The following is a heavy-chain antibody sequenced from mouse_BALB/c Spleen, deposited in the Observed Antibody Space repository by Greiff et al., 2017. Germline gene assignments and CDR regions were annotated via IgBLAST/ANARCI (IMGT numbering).Heavy chain of an antibody. CDR1: GYSITSGYY. CDR2: ISYDGSN. D-gene: IGHD1-1*01. V-gene: IGHV3-6*02. CDR3: ARVRGYYASMDD. J-gene: IGHJ4*01. Sequence: EVKLMESGPGLVKPSQSLSLTCSVTGYSITSGYYWNWIRQFPGNKLEWMGYISYDGSNNYNPSLKNRISITRDTSKNQFFLKLNSVTTEDTATYYCARVRGYYASMDDWGQGTSVTVSS.